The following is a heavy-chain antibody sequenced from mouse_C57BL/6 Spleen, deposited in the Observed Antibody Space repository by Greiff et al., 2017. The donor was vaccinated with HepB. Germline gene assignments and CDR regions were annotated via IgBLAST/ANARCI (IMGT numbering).Heavy chain of an antibody. D-gene: IGHD1-1*01. V-gene: IGHV1-53*01. J-gene: IGHJ1*03. CDR2: INPSNGGT. CDR3: AKGGYYGGPWYFDV. Sequence: QVQLQQPGTELVKPGASAKLSCKASGYTFTSYWMHWVKQRPGQGLEWIGNINPSNGGTNYNEKFKSKATLTVDKSSSTAYMQLSSLTSEDSAVYYCAKGGYYGGPWYFDVWGTGTTVTVSS. CDR1: GYTFTSYW.